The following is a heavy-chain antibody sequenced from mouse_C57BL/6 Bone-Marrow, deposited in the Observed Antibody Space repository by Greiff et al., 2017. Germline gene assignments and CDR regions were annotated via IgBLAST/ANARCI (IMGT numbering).Heavy chain of an antibody. Sequence: QVQLQQSGAELAKPGASVKLSCKASGYTFTSYWMHWVKQRPGQGLEWIGYINPSSGYTKYNQKFKDKATLTADKSSSTAYMQLSSLTSEDSAVYFCARDDGYYVWYFDVWGTGTTVTVSS. CDR1: GYTFTSYW. J-gene: IGHJ1*03. CDR2: INPSSGYT. D-gene: IGHD2-3*01. V-gene: IGHV1-7*01. CDR3: ARDDGYYVWYFDV.